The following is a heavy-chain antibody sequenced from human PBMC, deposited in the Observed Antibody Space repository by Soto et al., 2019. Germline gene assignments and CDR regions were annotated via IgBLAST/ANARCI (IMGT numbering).Heavy chain of an antibody. CDR2: MNPSSGNT. CDR1: GYTFTSYD. CDR3: ATLGYCSGGSCSDAFDI. Sequence: ASVKVSCKASGYTFTSYDINWVRQATGQGLEWMGWMNPSSGNTGYAQKFQGRVTMTRNTSISTAYMELSSLRSEDTAVYYCATLGYCSGGSCSDAFDIWGQGTMVTVSS. J-gene: IGHJ3*02. V-gene: IGHV1-8*01. D-gene: IGHD2-15*01.